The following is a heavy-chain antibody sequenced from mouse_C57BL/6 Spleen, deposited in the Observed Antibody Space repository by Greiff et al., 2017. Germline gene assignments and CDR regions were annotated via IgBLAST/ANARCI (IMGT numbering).Heavy chain of an antibody. Sequence: VQLQQSGAELVKPGASVKLSCTASGFNIKDYYMHWVKQRTEQGLAWIGRIDPEDGETKYAPKFQGKATITADTSSNTAYLQLSSLTSEDTAVYYCASPITTVVATGYFDVWGTGTTVTVSS. CDR1: GFNIKDYY. V-gene: IGHV14-2*01. D-gene: IGHD1-1*01. J-gene: IGHJ1*03. CDR3: ASPITTVVATGYFDV. CDR2: IDPEDGET.